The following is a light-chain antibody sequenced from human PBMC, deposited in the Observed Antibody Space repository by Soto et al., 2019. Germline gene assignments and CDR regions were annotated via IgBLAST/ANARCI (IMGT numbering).Light chain of an antibody. CDR2: HAS. J-gene: IGKJ4*01. CDR3: QQYNSFS. V-gene: IGKV1-5*01. CDR1: QSIGNW. Sequence: DLQMTQSPSTLSASVGDTVTITCRASQSIGNWLAWYQQKPGKAPKLLISHASNLESGVPSRFSGSGSGTEFTLTINSLQPDDFATYYCQQYNSFSFAGGTKVDIK.